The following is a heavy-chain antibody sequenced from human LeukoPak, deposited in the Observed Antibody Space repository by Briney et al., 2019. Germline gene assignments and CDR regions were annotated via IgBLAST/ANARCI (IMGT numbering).Heavy chain of an antibody. CDR3: TRLYDSGFDY. CDR1: GSTFSGSA. CDR2: IRSKGNNYAT. J-gene: IGHJ4*02. Sequence: GGSLRLSCSASGSTFSGSAMHWVRQASGNGVEWVGRIRSKGNNYATAYAASVKGRFTISRDDSKNTAYLQMNSLKTEDTAVYYCTRLYDSGFDYWGQGTLVTVSS. D-gene: IGHD3-10*01. V-gene: IGHV3-73*01.